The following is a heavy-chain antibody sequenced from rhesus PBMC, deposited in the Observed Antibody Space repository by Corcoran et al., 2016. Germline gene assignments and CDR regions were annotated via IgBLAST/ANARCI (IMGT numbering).Heavy chain of an antibody. Sequence: QVTLKESGPALVKPKQTLTLTCTFSGFSLSTSGMGVGWIRQPPGKTLEWLAHIYWDDDKRYSTSLKSRLTISKDTSKNQVVLTMTNMDPVDTATYYCARRRAAGVHDYWGQGVLVTVSS. D-gene: IGHD6-13*01. CDR1: GFSLSTSGMG. J-gene: IGHJ4*01. CDR2: IYWDDDK. V-gene: IGHV2-1*01. CDR3: ARRRAAGVHDY.